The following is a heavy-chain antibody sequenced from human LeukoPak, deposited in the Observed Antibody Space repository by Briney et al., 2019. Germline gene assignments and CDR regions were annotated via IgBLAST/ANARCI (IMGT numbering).Heavy chain of an antibody. Sequence: PGGSLRLSCAASGFTFSSYAMHWVRQAPGKGLEYVSAISSNGGSTYYANSVKGRFTISRDNSKNTLYLQMGSLRAEDMAVYNCARFVDTAVDWGQGTLVTVSS. V-gene: IGHV3-64*01. CDR2: ISSNGGST. J-gene: IGHJ4*02. CDR3: ARFVDTAVD. CDR1: GFTFSSYA. D-gene: IGHD5-18*01.